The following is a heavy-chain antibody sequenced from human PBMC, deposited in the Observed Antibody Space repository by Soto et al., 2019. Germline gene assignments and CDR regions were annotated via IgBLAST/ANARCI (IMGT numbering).Heavy chain of an antibody. D-gene: IGHD3-16*02. J-gene: IGHJ4*02. V-gene: IGHV1-69*13. CDR2: IIPIFDTT. Sequence: SVKVSCKASGGTFSNYAISWVRLAPGQGLEWMGGIIPIFDTTTYALNFQGRVTITADESTSTAYMELSSLRSEDTALYYCAIGYRSFDYWGQGTQVTVSS. CDR3: AIGYRSFDY. CDR1: GGTFSNYA.